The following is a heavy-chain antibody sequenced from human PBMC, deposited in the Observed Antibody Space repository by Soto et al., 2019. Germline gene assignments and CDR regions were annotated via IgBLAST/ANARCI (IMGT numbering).Heavy chain of an antibody. CDR3: TTDLWRIAVVVGSTGYFNP. V-gene: IGHV3-15*01. CDR2: IKSKSDGGTT. D-gene: IGHD2-15*01. J-gene: IGHJ5*02. Sequence: LRLSCAASGFTFSDAWMSWVRQAPGKGLDWVGRIKSKSDGGTTEYAAPVRGRFTISRDDSKNTLYLQMNGLKTEDTAVYYCTTDLWRIAVVVGSTGYFNPWGQGTPVTVSS. CDR1: GFTFSDAW.